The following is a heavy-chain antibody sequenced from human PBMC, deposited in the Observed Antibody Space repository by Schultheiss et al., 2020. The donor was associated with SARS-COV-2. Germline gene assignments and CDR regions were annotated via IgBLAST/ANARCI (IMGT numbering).Heavy chain of an antibody. J-gene: IGHJ4*02. CDR1: GFTFSSYA. V-gene: IGHV3-30*01. D-gene: IGHD6-19*01. Sequence: GESLKISCAASGFTFSSYAMHWVRQAPGKGLEWVAVISYDGSNKYYADSVKGRFTISRDNSKNTLYLQMNSLRAEDTAVYYCARDLRGWYYYFDYWGQGTLVTVSS. CDR2: ISYDGSNK. CDR3: ARDLRGWYYYFDY.